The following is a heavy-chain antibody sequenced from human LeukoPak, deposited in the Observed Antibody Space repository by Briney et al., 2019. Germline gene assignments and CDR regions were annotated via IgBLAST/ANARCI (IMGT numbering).Heavy chain of an antibody. Sequence: SETLSPTCTVSGGSISSSSYYWGWIRQPPGKGLEWIGSIYYSGSTYYNPSLKSRVTISVDTSKNQFSLKVTSVTAADTALYFCAGGPSSLELLKTWGQGTLVTVSS. J-gene: IGHJ5*02. CDR3: AGGPSSLELLKT. V-gene: IGHV4-39*07. CDR2: IYYSGST. CDR1: GGSISSSSYY. D-gene: IGHD1-7*01.